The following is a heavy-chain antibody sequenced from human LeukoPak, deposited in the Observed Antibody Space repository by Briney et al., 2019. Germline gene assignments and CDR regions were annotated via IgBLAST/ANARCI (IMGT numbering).Heavy chain of an antibody. CDR3: TRERRGSYYAFES. CDR2: VMSGRGST. V-gene: IGHV3-11*05. Sequence: GGSLRLSCAASGFSVSDYSISWIRQSPGKGPEWISYVMSGRGSTNYADSVKGRFTISRDNAKNSVALQLDGLRADDTAVYFCTRERRGSYYAFESWGQGTLVTVSS. D-gene: IGHD3-16*01. CDR1: GFSVSDYS. J-gene: IGHJ4*02.